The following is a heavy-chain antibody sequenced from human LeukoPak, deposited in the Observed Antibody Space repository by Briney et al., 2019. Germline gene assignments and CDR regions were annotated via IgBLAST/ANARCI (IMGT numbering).Heavy chain of an antibody. Sequence: GGSLRLSCTASGFTFSSYSMNWVRQAPGKGLEWVSSISSRGNYIYYADLLKGRFTISRDNAKNSLFLQMNSLRAEDTAVYYCARDLKVAEWGDGFDIWGQGTMVTVSS. CDR3: ARDLKVAEWGDGFDI. V-gene: IGHV3-21*01. J-gene: IGHJ3*02. CDR1: GFTFSSYS. D-gene: IGHD1-26*01. CDR2: ISSRGNYI.